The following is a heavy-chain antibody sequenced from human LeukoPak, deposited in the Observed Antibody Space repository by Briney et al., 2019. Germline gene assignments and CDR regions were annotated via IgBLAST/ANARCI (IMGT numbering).Heavy chain of an antibody. Sequence: GGALRLSCAASGFTFSSYSMSWVRQAPGKGLEWVSAISGSGGSTYYADSGKGRFTNSRDNSKNTLYLQMHSLRAEDTAVYSCAKGYYTVTEEWGQGTLVTVSS. CDR2: ISGSGGST. CDR1: GFTFSSYS. CDR3: AKGYYTVTEE. D-gene: IGHD4-17*01. V-gene: IGHV3-23*01. J-gene: IGHJ4*02.